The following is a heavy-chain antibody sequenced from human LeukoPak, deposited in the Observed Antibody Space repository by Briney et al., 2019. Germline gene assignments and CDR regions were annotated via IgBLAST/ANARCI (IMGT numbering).Heavy chain of an antibody. CDR1: GFTFSSYW. Sequence: GGSLRLSCAASGFTFSSYWMSWVRQAPGKGLEWVAVISYDGPNKYYADSVKGRFTISRENAKNSLYLQMNSPRAGDTAVYYCARRGSGGDYLGDWYFDLWGRGTLVTVSS. D-gene: IGHD4-17*01. J-gene: IGHJ2*01. CDR3: ARRGSGGDYLGDWYFDL. V-gene: IGHV3-30*03. CDR2: ISYDGPNK.